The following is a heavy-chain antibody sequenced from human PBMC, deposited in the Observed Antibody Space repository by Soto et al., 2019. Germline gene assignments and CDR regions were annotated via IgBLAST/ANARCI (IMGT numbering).Heavy chain of an antibody. V-gene: IGHV1-69*06. CDR2: IIPIFGTA. D-gene: IGHD6-6*01. Sequence: SVKVSCKASGGTFSSYAISWVRQAPGQGLEWMGGIIPIFGTANYAQKFQGRVTITADKSTSTAYMELSSLRSEDTAVYYCASSVAARPYYYCGMDVWGQGTTVTVSS. CDR1: GGTFSSYA. CDR3: ASSVAARPYYYCGMDV. J-gene: IGHJ6*02.